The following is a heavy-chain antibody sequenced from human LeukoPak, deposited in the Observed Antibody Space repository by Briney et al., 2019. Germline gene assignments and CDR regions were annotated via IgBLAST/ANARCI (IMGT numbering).Heavy chain of an antibody. CDR3: ARDLRTVTSYWFDP. Sequence: SETLSLTWTVSGGSISSYSWSWIRQPAGKGLEWIGRIYTSGSTTYNPSLKSRVSMSVDTSTNHFSLKLSSITPADTAVYYCARDLRTVTSYWFDPWGQGTLVTVSS. J-gene: IGHJ5*02. D-gene: IGHD4-11*01. CDR2: IYTSGST. V-gene: IGHV4-4*07. CDR1: GGSISSYS.